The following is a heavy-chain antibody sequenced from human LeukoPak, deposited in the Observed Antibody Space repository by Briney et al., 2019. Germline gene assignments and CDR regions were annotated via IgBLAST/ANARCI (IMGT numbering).Heavy chain of an antibody. CDR1: GFTFSTYG. D-gene: IGHD2-8*02. CDR3: ARDPGGIYDFDY. V-gene: IGHV3-48*03. CDR2: IDTGGHGI. J-gene: IGHJ4*02. Sequence: GSLRLSCSTSGFTFSTYGMIRARQAPGKGLEWVSFIDTGGHGICYADSVKGRFTISRDDAKNSLYLQMSSLRAEDTAIYYCARDPGGIYDFDYWGQGALVTVSS.